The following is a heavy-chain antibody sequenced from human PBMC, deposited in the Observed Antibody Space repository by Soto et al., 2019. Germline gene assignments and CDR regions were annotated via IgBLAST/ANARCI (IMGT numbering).Heavy chain of an antibody. CDR1: GFTFSSYG. V-gene: IGHV3-30*18. CDR2: ISYDGSNK. J-gene: IGHJ4*01. Sequence: GGSLRLSCAASGFTFSSYGMHGVRQAPGKGLEWVAVISYDGSNKYYADSVKGRFTISRDNSKNTLYLQMNSLRAEDTAVYYCAKLPGTTGPGGFDYWGHGTLVPCSS. CDR3: AKLPGTTGPGGFDY. D-gene: IGHD4-17*01.